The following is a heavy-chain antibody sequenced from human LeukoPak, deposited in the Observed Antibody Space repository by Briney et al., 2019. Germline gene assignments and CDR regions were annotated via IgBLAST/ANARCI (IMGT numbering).Heavy chain of an antibody. Sequence: PGGSLRLSCAASGFTFSSYGMHWVRQAPGKGLEWVAVTSYDGSKKYYADSVKGRFTISRDNSKNTLYLQMNSLRAEDTAVYYCAGAYESSGYYVYAFDIWGQGTMATVSS. J-gene: IGHJ3*02. D-gene: IGHD3-22*01. CDR1: GFTFSSYG. CDR2: TSYDGSKK. CDR3: AGAYESSGYYVYAFDI. V-gene: IGHV3-30*03.